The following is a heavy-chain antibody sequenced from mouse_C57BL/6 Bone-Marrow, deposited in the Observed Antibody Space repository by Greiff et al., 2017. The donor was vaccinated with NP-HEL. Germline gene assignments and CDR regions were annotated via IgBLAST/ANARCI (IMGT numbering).Heavy chain of an antibody. CDR3: ARQLYAMDY. CDR2: IYPSDSET. J-gene: IGHJ4*01. Sequence: QVQLQQPGAELVRPGSSVKLSCKASGYTFTSYWRDWVKQRPGQGLEWIGNIYPSDSETHYNQKFKDKATLTVDKSSSTAYMQLSSLTSEDSAVYYCARQLYAMDYWGQGTSVTVSS. CDR1: GYTFTSYW. V-gene: IGHV1-61*01. D-gene: IGHD6-1*01.